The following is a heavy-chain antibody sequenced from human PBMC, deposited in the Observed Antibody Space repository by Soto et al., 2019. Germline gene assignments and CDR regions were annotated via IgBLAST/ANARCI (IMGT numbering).Heavy chain of an antibody. CDR2: NYYSGGT. CDR1: GGSISSGDYY. J-gene: IGHJ4*02. CDR3: ARDGIDVPAATCDY. D-gene: IGHD2-2*01. V-gene: IGHV4-30-4*01. Sequence: QVQLQESGPGLVKPSQTLSLTCTVSGGSISSGDYYWRWIRQPPGKGMEWLGYNYYSGGTYYNPSVNARFTISVATSMTRFALKLNFMTAADTAVYYCARDGIDVPAATCDYWGQGTLVTVSS.